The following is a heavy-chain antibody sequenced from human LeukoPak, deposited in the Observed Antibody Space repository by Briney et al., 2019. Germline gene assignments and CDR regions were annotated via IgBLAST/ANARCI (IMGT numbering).Heavy chain of an antibody. J-gene: IGHJ6*03. CDR2: INHSGST. D-gene: IGHD3-10*01. CDR1: GGSFSGYY. Sequence: SETLSLTCAVYGGSFSGYYWSWIRQPTGKGLEWIGGINHSGSTNYNPSLKTRFTICVDRSKNQFSLKLSSVTAADTAVYYCARGFHYYGSASYLGVVGPYYYYYYMDVWGKGTTVTVSS. V-gene: IGHV4-34*01. CDR3: ARGFHYYGSASYLGVVGPYYYYYYMDV.